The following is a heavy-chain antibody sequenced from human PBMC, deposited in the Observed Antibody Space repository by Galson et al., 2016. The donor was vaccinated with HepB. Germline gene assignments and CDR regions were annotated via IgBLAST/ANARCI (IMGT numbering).Heavy chain of an antibody. Sequence: SLRLSCAASGFVFSNFAMSWVRQAPGKGLKWVSDISGRGDITYYADSVKGRFSISRDNSKNTVYLQMSSLRAEDTAFYYCAKREYSSIWRDDYFDRWGRGILVTVSS. CDR3: AKREYSSIWRDDYFDR. D-gene: IGHD6-13*01. CDR1: GFVFSNFA. J-gene: IGHJ4*02. V-gene: IGHV3-23*01. CDR2: ISGRGDIT.